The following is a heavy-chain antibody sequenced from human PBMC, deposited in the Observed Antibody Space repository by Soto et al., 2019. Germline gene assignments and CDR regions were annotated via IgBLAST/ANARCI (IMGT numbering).Heavy chain of an antibody. D-gene: IGHD2-2*01. V-gene: IGHV3-48*01. CDR1: GFTFSSFT. J-gene: IGHJ4*02. CDR2: ITSSSGTI. CDR3: ARGGGSSSCNFDS. Sequence: EVQLVESGGGLVQPGGSLRLSCAASGFTFSSFTMNWVRQAPGKGLEWISYITSSSGTIYYADSVKGRFTISRGNAKNSLYLQMNSLRAEDTAVYYCARGGGSSSCNFDSWGQGTRVTVSS.